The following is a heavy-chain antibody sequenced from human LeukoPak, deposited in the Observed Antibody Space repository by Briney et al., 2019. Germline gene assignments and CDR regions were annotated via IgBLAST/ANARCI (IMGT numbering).Heavy chain of an antibody. Sequence: GGSLRLSCAASGFTFSSYWMHWVRQAPGKGLVWVSRINGDGSSTTYVDSVMGRFTISRDNAKNTLYLLMNSVRAEDTAVYYCARGNIAAAGIHYWGQGTLVIVSS. CDR2: INGDGSST. CDR1: GFTFSSYW. D-gene: IGHD6-13*01. CDR3: ARGNIAAAGIHY. V-gene: IGHV3-74*01. J-gene: IGHJ4*02.